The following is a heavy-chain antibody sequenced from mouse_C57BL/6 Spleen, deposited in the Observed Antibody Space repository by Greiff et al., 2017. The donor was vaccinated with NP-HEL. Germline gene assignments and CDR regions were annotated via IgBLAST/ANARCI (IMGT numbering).Heavy chain of an antibody. J-gene: IGHJ3*01. CDR1: GYTFTSYG. CDR3: ARDYDVGFAY. D-gene: IGHD2-4*01. CDR2: IYPRSGNT. V-gene: IGHV1-81*01. Sequence: VQLKESGAELARPGASVKLSCKASGYTFTSYGISWVKQRTGQGLEWIGEIYPRSGNTYYNEKFKGKATLTADKSSSTAYMELRSLTSEDSAVYFCARDYDVGFAYWGQGTLVTVSA.